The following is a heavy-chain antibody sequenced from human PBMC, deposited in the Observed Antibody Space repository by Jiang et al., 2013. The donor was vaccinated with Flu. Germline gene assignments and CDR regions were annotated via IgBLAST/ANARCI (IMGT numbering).Heavy chain of an antibody. CDR3: ASAPRAGSSWQLYYYYYYGMDV. CDR2: IYYSGST. D-gene: IGHD6-13*01. Sequence: GSGLVKPSETLSLTCTVSGGSISSSSYYWGWIRQPPGKGLEWIGSIYYSGSTYYNPSLKSRVTISVDTSKNQFSLKLSSVTAADTAVYYCASAPRAGSSWQLYYYYYYGMDVWGQGTTV. J-gene: IGHJ6*02. V-gene: IGHV4-39*01. CDR1: GGSISSSSYY.